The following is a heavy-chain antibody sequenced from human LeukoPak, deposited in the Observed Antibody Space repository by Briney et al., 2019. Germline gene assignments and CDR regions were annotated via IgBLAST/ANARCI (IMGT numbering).Heavy chain of an antibody. D-gene: IGHD6-13*01. CDR1: GGSISNSIYY. CDR2: ISYSGST. Sequence: SETLSLTCTVSGGSISNSIYYWAWIRQPPGKGLEWLGTISYSGSTYYTPSLQSRVTISVDTSKTQFSLKLNSVTAADTAVYYCATGRAAAGQYYFDYWGQGTLVTVSS. CDR3: ATGRAAAGQYYFDY. J-gene: IGHJ4*02. V-gene: IGHV4-39*01.